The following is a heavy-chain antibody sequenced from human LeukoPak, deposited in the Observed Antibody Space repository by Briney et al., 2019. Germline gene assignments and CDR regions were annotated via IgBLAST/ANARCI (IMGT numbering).Heavy chain of an antibody. CDR3: ARPHISGWRYDGFDI. V-gene: IGHV4-30-4*08. Sequence: SQTLSLTCTVSGGSISSGDYYWSWIRQPPGKGLEWIGYIYYSGSTNYNPSLKSRVTISVDTSKSQFSLKLSSVTAADTAVYYCARPHISGWRYDGFDIWGQGTMVTVSS. CDR2: IYYSGST. J-gene: IGHJ3*02. D-gene: IGHD6-19*01. CDR1: GGSISSGDYY.